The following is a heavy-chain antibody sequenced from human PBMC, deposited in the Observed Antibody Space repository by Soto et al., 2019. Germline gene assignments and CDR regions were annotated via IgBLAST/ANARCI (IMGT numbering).Heavy chain of an antibody. CDR3: ARATNYYYDSSGYPAY. D-gene: IGHD3-22*01. CDR2: INPNSGGT. Sequence: ASVKVSCKASGYTFTSYDMHWVRQAPGQGLEWMGWINPNSGGTNYAQKFQGWVTMTRDTSISTAYMELSRLRSDDTAVYYCARATNYYYDSSGYPAYWGQGTLVTVSS. J-gene: IGHJ4*02. CDR1: GYTFTSYD. V-gene: IGHV1-2*04.